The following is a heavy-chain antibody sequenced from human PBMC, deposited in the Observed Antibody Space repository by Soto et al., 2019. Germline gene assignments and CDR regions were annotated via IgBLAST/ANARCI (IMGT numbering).Heavy chain of an antibody. V-gene: IGHV4-31*03. CDR2: IYYSGST. CDR3: GRGGGGGRILYDYGDYLYYYYGMDV. J-gene: IGHJ6*02. Sequence: QVQLQESGPGLVKPSQTLSLTCTVSGGSISSGGYYWSWIRQHPGKGLEWIGYIYYSGSTYYNPSLKSRVTIPSETSKNQFSLKLGSVTAAATAVYYCGRGGGGGRILYDYGDYLYYYYGMDVWGQGTTVTVSS. CDR1: GGSISSGGYY. D-gene: IGHD4-17*01.